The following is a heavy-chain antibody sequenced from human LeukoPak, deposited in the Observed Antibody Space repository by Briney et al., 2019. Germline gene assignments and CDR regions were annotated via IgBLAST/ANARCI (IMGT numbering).Heavy chain of an antibody. CDR2: TSYSGST. D-gene: IGHD4-23*01. CDR1: GGSISSSSCF. J-gene: IGHJ4*02. Sequence: ASETLSLTCTVSGGSISSSSCFWGWFRQPPGQGLEWIGSTSYSGSTYYNPSLKSRTTLSVDTSKNQFSLKLSSVIAADTAVFFCARHGDTTVITPWVAYWGQGTLVTVSS. CDR3: ARHGDTTVITPWVAY. V-gene: IGHV4-39*01.